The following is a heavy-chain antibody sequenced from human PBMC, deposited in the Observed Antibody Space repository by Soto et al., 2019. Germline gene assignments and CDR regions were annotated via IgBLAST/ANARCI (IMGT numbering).Heavy chain of an antibody. CDR2: INHSGST. CDR3: ARGLNLLSVWGSYRQHYFDY. J-gene: IGHJ4*02. D-gene: IGHD3-16*02. CDR1: GGSFSGYY. Sequence: SQTLSLTCAVYGGSFSGYYWSWIRQPPGKGLEWIGEINHSGSTNYNPSLKSRVTISVDTSKNQFSLKLSSVTAADTAVYYCARGLNLLSVWGSYRQHYFDYWGQGTLVTVSS. V-gene: IGHV4-34*01.